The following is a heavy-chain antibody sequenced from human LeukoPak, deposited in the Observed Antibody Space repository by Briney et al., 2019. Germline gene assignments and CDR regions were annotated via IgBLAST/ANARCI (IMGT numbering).Heavy chain of an antibody. D-gene: IGHD3-16*01. CDR1: GGSISSGAYY. V-gene: IGHV4-31*03. J-gene: IGHJ4*02. Sequence: SETLSPTCTVSGGSISSGAYYWTWIRQHPGKGLEWIGYIYNSGSTYYNPSLKSRVTISVDTSKNQFSVKLSSVSAADTAVYYCATGGGRYYFDYWGQGALVTVSS. CDR3: ATGGGRYYFDY. CDR2: IYNSGST.